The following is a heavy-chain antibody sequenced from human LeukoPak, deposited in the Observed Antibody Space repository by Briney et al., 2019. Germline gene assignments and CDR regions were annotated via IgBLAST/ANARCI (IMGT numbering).Heavy chain of an antibody. CDR1: GGSISSGGYY. CDR2: IYHSGST. J-gene: IGHJ4*02. CDR3: ARDEYSSSKSV. Sequence: PSETRSLTCTVSGGSISSGGYYWSWIRQPPGKGLEWIGYIYHSGSTYYNPSLKSRVTISVDRSKNQFSLKLSSVTAADTAVYYCARDEYSSSKSVWGQGTLVTVSS. V-gene: IGHV4-30-2*01. D-gene: IGHD6-6*01.